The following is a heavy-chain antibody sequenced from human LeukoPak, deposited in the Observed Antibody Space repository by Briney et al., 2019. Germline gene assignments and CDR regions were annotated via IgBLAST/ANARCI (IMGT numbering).Heavy chain of an antibody. V-gene: IGHV1-46*01. CDR2: INPSGGST. CDR3: VRAVLRYFDWLLNNYYYYGMDV. Sequence: ASVKVSCKASGYTFTSYYMHWVRQAPGQGLEWMGIINPSGGSTSYAQKFQGRVTMTTDTSTSTAYMELRSLRSDDTAVYYCVRAVLRYFDWLLNNYYYYGMDVWGQGTTVTVSS. CDR1: GYTFTSYY. D-gene: IGHD3-9*01. J-gene: IGHJ6*02.